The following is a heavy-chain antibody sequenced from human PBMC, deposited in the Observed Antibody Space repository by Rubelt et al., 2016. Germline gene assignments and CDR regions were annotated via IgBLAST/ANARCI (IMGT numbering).Heavy chain of an antibody. CDR3: AREIERNFDY. V-gene: IGHV3-30*04. CDR2: ISYDGRNK. Sequence: GLEWVAVISYDGRNKYYADSVKGRFTISRDNSKNTLYLQMNSLRAEDTAVFYCAREIERNFDYWGQGTLVTVSS. J-gene: IGHJ4*02. D-gene: IGHD1-1*01.